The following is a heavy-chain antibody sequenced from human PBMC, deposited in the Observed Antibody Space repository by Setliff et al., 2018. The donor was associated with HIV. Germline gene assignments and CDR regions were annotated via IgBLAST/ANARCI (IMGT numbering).Heavy chain of an antibody. J-gene: IGHJ4*02. D-gene: IGHD3-3*01. CDR2: ISAYNGNT. CDR3: AREGYNFWSGFHH. CDR1: GYSFSSYG. Sequence: ASVKVSCKASGYSFSSYGISWVRQAPGQGLEWMGWISAYNGNTNYAQKFQGRVTMTRNTSISTAYMELSSLRSEDTAVYYCAREGYNFWSGFHHWGQGTLVTVSS. V-gene: IGHV1-18*01.